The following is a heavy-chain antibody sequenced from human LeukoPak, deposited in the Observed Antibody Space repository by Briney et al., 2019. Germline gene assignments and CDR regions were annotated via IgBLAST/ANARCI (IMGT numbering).Heavy chain of an antibody. CDR3: ARLYFDRFDP. Sequence: GGSLKISCKCFGYSFPSYWIGWVRHMPGKGLDWMGIIYPGDSDTRYSPSFQGQDNHSAGQPISTPCPQGGSLKTSDTAMDYCARLYFDRFDPWGQGTLVTVSS. CDR2: IYPGDSDT. D-gene: IGHD3-9*01. CDR1: GYSFPSYW. J-gene: IGHJ5*02. V-gene: IGHV5-51*04.